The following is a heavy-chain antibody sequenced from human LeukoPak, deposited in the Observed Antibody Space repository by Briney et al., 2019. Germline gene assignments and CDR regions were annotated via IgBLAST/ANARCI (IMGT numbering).Heavy chain of an antibody. D-gene: IGHD1-1*01. CDR2: ICTSGGNT. J-gene: IGHJ4*02. CDR1: GFTFSSNA. Sequence: PGGSLRLSRAGSGFTFSSNALSWVRQAPGKGREWVSAICTSGGNTYYADPVRGRFTISRDNSKNTLYLQMNTLRAEDTAVYYCATTKPARRYIDYWGQGTLVTVSS. V-gene: IGHV3-23*01. CDR3: ATTKPARRYIDY.